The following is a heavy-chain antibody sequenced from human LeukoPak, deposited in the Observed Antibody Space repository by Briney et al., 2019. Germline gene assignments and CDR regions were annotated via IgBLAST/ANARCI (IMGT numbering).Heavy chain of an antibody. D-gene: IGHD3-3*01. J-gene: IGHJ2*01. V-gene: IGHV4-34*01. CDR2: INHSGST. CDR1: GGFFSGYY. CDR3: ARSRTRITIFGVVIGYFDL. Sequence: SSETLSLTCAVYGGFFSGYYWSWIRHPPGKGVEWIGEINHSGSTNYNPSLKSRVTISVDTSKDQFSLKLSSVTAADTAVYYCARSRTRITIFGVVIGYFDLWGRGTLVTVSS.